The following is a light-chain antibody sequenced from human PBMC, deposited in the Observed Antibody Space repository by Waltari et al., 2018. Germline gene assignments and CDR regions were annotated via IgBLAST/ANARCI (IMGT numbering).Light chain of an antibody. CDR3: QHYVRLPAT. Sequence: EIVLTQSPGTLSLSPGERATLFCRASQSIGKYLVWYQQKPGQAPRLLIYGASTRATGIPDRFSCGGSGTDFSISITRLEPEDFAVYYCQHYVRLPATFGQGTTVEI. CDR2: GAS. CDR1: QSIGKY. J-gene: IGKJ1*01. V-gene: IGKV3-20*01.